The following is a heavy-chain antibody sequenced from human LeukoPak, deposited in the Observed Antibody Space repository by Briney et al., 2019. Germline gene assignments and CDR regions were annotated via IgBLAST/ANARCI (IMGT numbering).Heavy chain of an antibody. CDR1: GGSISSSDW. J-gene: IGHJ5*02. CDR3: ARYLKYCSGGSCYPENWFDP. Sequence: SETLSLTCAVSGGSISSSDWWSWVRQPPGKGLEWIGEIYHSGSTNYNPSLKSRVTISVDKSKNQFSLNLSSVTAADTAVYYCARYLKYCSGGSCYPENWFDPWGQGTLVTVSS. CDR2: IYHSGST. D-gene: IGHD2-15*01. V-gene: IGHV4-4*02.